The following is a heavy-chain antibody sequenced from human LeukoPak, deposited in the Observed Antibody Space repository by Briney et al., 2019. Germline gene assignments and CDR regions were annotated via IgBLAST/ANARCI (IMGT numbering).Heavy chain of an antibody. Sequence: PGGSLRLSCAASGFTFSSYWMSWVRQAPGKGLEWVANIKQDGSEKYYVDSVKGRFTISRDNAKNSLYLQMNSLRAEDTAVYYCARDLGYCSSTSCYYYMDVWGKGTTVTVSS. CDR2: IKQDGSEK. CDR3: ARDLGYCSSTSCYYYMDV. D-gene: IGHD2-2*01. V-gene: IGHV3-7*01. J-gene: IGHJ6*03. CDR1: GFTFSSYW.